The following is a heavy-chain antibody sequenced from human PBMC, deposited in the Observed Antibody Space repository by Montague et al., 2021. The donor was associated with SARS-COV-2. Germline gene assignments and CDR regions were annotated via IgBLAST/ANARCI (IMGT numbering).Heavy chain of an antibody. J-gene: IGHJ6*02. CDR2: MNPNNDNR. V-gene: IGHV1-8*01. CDR3: ARAEYCSGGSCGYYYYGMDV. D-gene: IGHD2-15*01. Sequence: SVKVSCKASGYTFTNYDINWVRQAPGQGLEWMGWMNPNNDNRGYTQKFEGRVTMTRNTSISTAYMELSSLRSEDTAVYYCARAEYCSGGSCGYYYYGMDVWGQGTSVTVS. CDR1: GYTFTNYD.